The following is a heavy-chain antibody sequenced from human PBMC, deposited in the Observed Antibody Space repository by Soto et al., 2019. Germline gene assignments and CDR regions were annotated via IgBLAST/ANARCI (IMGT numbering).Heavy chain of an antibody. Sequence: QVQLVQSGAEVKKPGSSVKVSCKASGGTFSSNAISWVRQAHGQGLEWMGGIIPIFGTANYAQKFQGRVTIPADDSKSTAYMARSSLRSEGTAVYYCARHLGGRCYYYRMDVWGQGTTVTVSS. J-gene: IGHJ6*02. CDR2: IIPIFGTA. V-gene: IGHV1-69*12. D-gene: IGHD2-15*01. CDR3: ARHLGGRCYYYRMDV. CDR1: GGTFSSNA.